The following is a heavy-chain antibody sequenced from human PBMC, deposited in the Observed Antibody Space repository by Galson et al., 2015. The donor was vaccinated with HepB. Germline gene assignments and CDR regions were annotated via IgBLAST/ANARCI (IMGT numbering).Heavy chain of an antibody. CDR2: ISSGSGYT. CDR1: GFAFSDYY. Sequence: SLRLSCAASGFAFSDYYMSWVRQAPGKGLAWVSYISSGSGYTEYADSVKCRFTISRDNAKNSLYLQMNSLKADDTAVYYCARRMQWVGGFDMWGQGTMVTVSS. CDR3: ARRMQWVGGFDM. D-gene: IGHD6-19*01. J-gene: IGHJ3*02. V-gene: IGHV3-11*03.